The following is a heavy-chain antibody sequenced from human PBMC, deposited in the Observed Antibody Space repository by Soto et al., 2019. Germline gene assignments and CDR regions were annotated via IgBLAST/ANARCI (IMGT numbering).Heavy chain of an antibody. CDR2: ISYDGSNK. CDR3: ARESTVTTYFDY. J-gene: IGHJ4*02. D-gene: IGHD4-17*01. Sequence: QVQLVESGGGVVQPGRSLRLSCAASGFTFSSYAMHWVRQAPGKGLEWVAVISYDGSNKYYADSVKGRFTISRDNSKNTLYLQMYSLRAEDTAVYYCARESTVTTYFDYWGQGTLVTVSS. CDR1: GFTFSSYA. V-gene: IGHV3-30-3*01.